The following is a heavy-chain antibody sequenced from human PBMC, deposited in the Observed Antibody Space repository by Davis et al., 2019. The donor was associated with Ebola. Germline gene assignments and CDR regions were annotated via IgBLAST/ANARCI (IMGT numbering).Heavy chain of an antibody. D-gene: IGHD2-21*02. J-gene: IGHJ4*02. Sequence: GESLKISCTGSGYSFTNYWVGWVRQMPGKGLEWMAVIYPGDSDTIYSPSFQGHVTISAEKSSNTAYLQWSSLKASDTATYYCAKLGRSSDYYGRHFDWWGQGTRVTVSS. CDR3: AKLGRSSDYYGRHFDW. V-gene: IGHV5-51*01. CDR1: GYSFTNYW. CDR2: IYPGDSDT.